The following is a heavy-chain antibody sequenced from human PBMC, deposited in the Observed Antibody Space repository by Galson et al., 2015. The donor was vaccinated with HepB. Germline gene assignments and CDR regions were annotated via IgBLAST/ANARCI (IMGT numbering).Heavy chain of an antibody. CDR1: GDSVSSNSVT. J-gene: IGHJ4*02. Sequence: CAISGDSVSSNSVTWNWIRQSPSRGLEWLGMTFYRSGWYNFYAVSLKSRVSINPDTSKNQFSLQLNSVTPEDTAVYYCARTTSKTFDYWGQGTLVTVSS. CDR3: ARTTSKTFDY. D-gene: IGHD1-1*01. CDR2: TFYRSGWYN. V-gene: IGHV6-1*01.